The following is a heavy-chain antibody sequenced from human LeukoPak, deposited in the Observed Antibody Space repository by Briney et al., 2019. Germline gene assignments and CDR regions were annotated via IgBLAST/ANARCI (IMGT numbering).Heavy chain of an antibody. V-gene: IGHV1-18*01. J-gene: IGHJ3*02. CDR2: ISAYNGNT. Sequence: ASVKVSCKASGYTFTSYGISWVRQAPGQGLERMGWISAYNGNTNYAQKLQGRVTMTTDTSTSTAYMELRSLRSDDTAVYYCARSQRLITDAFDIWGQGTMVNVSS. D-gene: IGHD1-14*01. CDR1: GYTFTSYG. CDR3: ARSQRLITDAFDI.